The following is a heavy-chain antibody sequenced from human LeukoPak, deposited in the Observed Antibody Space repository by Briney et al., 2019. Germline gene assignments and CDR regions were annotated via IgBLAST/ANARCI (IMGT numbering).Heavy chain of an antibody. Sequence: GGSLRLSCAASGFTFSSYWMHWVRQAPGKGLVWVSRINSDGSSTSYAGSVKGRFTISRDNAKNTLYLQMNSLRAEDTAVYYCARALVVVPAAKAVVSYNWFDPWGQGTLVTVSS. CDR1: GFTFSSYW. CDR2: INSDGSST. D-gene: IGHD2-2*01. J-gene: IGHJ5*02. CDR3: ARALVVVPAAKAVVSYNWFDP. V-gene: IGHV3-74*01.